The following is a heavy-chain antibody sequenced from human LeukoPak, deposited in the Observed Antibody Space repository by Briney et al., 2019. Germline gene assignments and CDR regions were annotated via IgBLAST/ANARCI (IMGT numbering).Heavy chain of an antibody. CDR1: GFTFSNYE. V-gene: IGHV3-48*03. CDR3: ASGAGYYYNDMDV. CDR2: ISSSGNTI. D-gene: IGHD3-10*01. Sequence: PGGSLRLSCAASGFTFSNYEMNWVRQAPGKGLEWVSYISSSGNTIYCADSVKGRFTISRDNAKNSLYLQMNSLRAEDTAVYYCASGAGYYYNDMDVWGQGTTVTVSS. J-gene: IGHJ6*02.